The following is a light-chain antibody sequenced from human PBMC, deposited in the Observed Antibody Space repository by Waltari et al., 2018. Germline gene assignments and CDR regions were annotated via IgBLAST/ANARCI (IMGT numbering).Light chain of an antibody. Sequence: MKMTQSPSTLSASVGGKATITCRASQNINYWLAWYQQKPGKAPNLLIYKASSLESGVPSRFSGSGSGTEFTLTISSLQPGDFATYYCQQYNSYPRPFGQGTKVEIK. J-gene: IGKJ1*01. CDR2: KAS. V-gene: IGKV1-5*03. CDR1: QNINYW. CDR3: QQYNSYPRP.